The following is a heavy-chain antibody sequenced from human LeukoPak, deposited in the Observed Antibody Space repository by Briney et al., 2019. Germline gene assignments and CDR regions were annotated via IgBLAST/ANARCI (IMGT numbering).Heavy chain of an antibody. Sequence: DSVKGRITISRDNSKNTLYLQMHSLRAEDTAVYYCARGDYYDSSDPFDYWGQGTLVTVSS. CDR3: ARGDYYDSSDPFDY. V-gene: IGHV3-30*01. D-gene: IGHD3-22*01. J-gene: IGHJ4*02.